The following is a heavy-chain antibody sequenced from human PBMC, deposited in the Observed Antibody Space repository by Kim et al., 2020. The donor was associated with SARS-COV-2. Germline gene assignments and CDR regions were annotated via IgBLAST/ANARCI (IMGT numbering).Heavy chain of an antibody. CDR2: IKSKTDGGTT. CDR3: TTDEMGDYGDYGGMDV. Sequence: GGSLRLSCAASGFTFSNAWISWVRQAPGKGLEWVGRIKSKTDGGTTDYAAPVKGRFTISRDDSKNTLYLQMNSLKTEDTAVYYCTTDEMGDYGDYGGMDVWGQGTTVTVSS. V-gene: IGHV3-15*01. J-gene: IGHJ6*02. CDR1: GFTFSNAW. D-gene: IGHD4-17*01.